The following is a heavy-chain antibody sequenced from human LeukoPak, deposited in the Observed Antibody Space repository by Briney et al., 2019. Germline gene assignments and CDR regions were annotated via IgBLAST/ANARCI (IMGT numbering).Heavy chain of an antibody. D-gene: IGHD3-3*02. J-gene: IGHJ6*03. CDR3: ARPTRHSYYYYYYMDV. CDR2: ISPYNGNT. Sequence: ASVKVSCKASGYTFISYGFSWVRQAPGQGLEWMGWISPYNGNTNYTQKLQGRVAMTTDTSTSTAYMELSSLRSEDTAVYYCARPTRHSYYYYYYMDVWGKGTTVTVSS. V-gene: IGHV1-18*01. CDR1: GYTFISYG.